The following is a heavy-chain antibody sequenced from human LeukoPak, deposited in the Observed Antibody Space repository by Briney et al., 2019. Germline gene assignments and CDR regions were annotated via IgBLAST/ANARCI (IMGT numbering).Heavy chain of an antibody. J-gene: IGHJ4*02. CDR3: ARHSGTSPHYFDY. Sequence: SETLSLTCTVSGGSISNYYWGWIRQPPGRGLEWIGFIYYTGSTHYNPSLKSRVTMSVDTSNNQFSLKLSSVTAADTAIYYCARHSGTSPHYFDYWGQGTLVTVSS. CDR1: GGSISNYY. V-gene: IGHV4-59*08. CDR2: IYYTGST. D-gene: IGHD1-26*01.